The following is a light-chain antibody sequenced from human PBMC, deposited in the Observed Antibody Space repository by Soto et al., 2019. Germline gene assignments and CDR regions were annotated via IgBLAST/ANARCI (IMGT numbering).Light chain of an antibody. J-gene: IGKJ4*01. CDR1: QSVSSN. V-gene: IGKV3-15*01. Sequence: EIVMKQSPATLSVSPGERATLSCRASQSVSSNLAWYQHQPGQAPRVLIYGASTRATGFPARFSGSGSGTEFTLTISSLQSEDFAVYYCQQYNNWPLTFGGGTKVDIK. CDR3: QQYNNWPLT. CDR2: GAS.